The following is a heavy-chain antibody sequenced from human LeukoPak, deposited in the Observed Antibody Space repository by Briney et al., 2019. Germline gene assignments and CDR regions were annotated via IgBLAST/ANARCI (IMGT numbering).Heavy chain of an antibody. CDR3: ARDGGYCSGGSCYTGGYYYYGMDV. Sequence: WASVKVSCKASGYTFTGYYMHWVRQAPGQGLAWMGWINPNSGGTNNAQKFQGRVTMTRDTSISTAYMELSRLRSDDTAVYYGARDGGYCSGGSCYTGGYYYYGMDVWGQGTTVTVSS. CDR1: GYTFTGYY. J-gene: IGHJ6*02. CDR2: INPNSGGT. D-gene: IGHD2-15*01. V-gene: IGHV1-2*02.